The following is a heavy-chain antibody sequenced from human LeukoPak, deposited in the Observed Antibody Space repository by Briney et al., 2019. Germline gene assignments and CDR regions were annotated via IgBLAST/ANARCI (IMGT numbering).Heavy chain of an antibody. CDR3: ARDSGYAKDAFDI. J-gene: IGHJ3*02. V-gene: IGHV1-18*01. Sequence: ASVKVSCKASGYTFTSYAMNWVRQAPGQGLEWMGWISAYNGNTNYAQKLRGRVTMTTDTSTSTAYMELRSLRSDDTAVYYCARDSGYAKDAFDIWGQGTMVTVSS. CDR1: GYTFTSYA. CDR2: ISAYNGNT. D-gene: IGHD5-12*01.